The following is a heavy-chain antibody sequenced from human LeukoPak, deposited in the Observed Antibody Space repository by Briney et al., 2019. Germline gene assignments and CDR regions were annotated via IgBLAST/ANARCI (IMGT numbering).Heavy chain of an antibody. CDR1: GGTFSSHA. D-gene: IGHD2-2*01. J-gene: IGHJ6*03. Sequence: SVKVSCKASGGTFSSHAIAWVRQAPGQGPEWMGGIIPISGTANYAQKFQGRVTITTDESTSTAYMELSSLTSDDTAVYYCAGGLQYQLLKALGYYYMDVWGEGTTVTVSS. CDR3: AGGLQYQLLKALGYYYMDV. V-gene: IGHV1-69*05. CDR2: IIPISGTA.